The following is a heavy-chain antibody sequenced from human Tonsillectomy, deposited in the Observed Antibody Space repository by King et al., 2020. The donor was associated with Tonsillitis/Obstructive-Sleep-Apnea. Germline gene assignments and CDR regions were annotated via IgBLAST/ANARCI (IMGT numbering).Heavy chain of an antibody. CDR1: GGSISSYY. J-gene: IGHJ6*03. CDR2: IYYSGST. CDR3: ARVAGYYYSYMDV. Sequence: VQLQESGPGLVKPSETLSLTCTVSGGSISSYYWSWIRQPPGKGLEWIGYIYYSGSTNYNPSLKSRVTISVDTSKNQFSLKLSSVTAADTAVYYCARVAGYYYSYMDVWGKGTTVTVSS. V-gene: IGHV4-59*01.